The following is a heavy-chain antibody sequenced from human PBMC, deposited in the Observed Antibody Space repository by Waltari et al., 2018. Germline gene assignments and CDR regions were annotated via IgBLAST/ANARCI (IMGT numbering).Heavy chain of an antibody. D-gene: IGHD1-26*01. CDR2: ITRSASFI. Sequence: EVLLMESGGGLVTPGGSLRLSCAVSGFMFNTYSMHWVRQAPGKGPEWVSMITRSASFIYYANSVKGRFTVSRDDAEKSLFLQMDSLTVEDTAVYYCARSSPQGTPGGIDHWGQGTLVTVSS. V-gene: IGHV3-21*01. CDR3: ARSSPQGTPGGIDH. CDR1: GFMFNTYS. J-gene: IGHJ5*02.